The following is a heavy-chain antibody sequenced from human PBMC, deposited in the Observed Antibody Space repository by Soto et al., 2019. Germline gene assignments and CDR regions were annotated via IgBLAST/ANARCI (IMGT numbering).Heavy chain of an antibody. CDR3: AKHFDINGYYSSY. J-gene: IGHJ4*02. D-gene: IGHD3-22*01. Sequence: GGSLRLSCAASGFTFSSYAMSWVRQAPGKGLEWVSIISGSGDYTYYADSVRGRFTISRDNSKKTLFLQMNSLRAEDTAVYYCAKHFDINGYYSSYWGQGTLVTVSS. V-gene: IGHV3-23*01. CDR1: GFTFSSYA. CDR2: ISGSGDYT.